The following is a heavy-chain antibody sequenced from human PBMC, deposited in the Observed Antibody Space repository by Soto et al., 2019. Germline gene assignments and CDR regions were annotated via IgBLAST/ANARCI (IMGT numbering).Heavy chain of an antibody. CDR2: IRGSGGAT. J-gene: IGHJ3*02. Sequence: EVQLLESGGGLVQPGGSLRLSCAASGFTLSSYDMGWVRQAPGRGLEWFSLIRGSGGATFHCDSVEGRLTISRDISKNTLYLQMNILRAEDSAVYYCAKDRGDNAGYPAFDIWGQGTMVTVSS. CDR1: GFTLSSYD. CDR3: AKDRGDNAGYPAFDI. D-gene: IGHD3-9*01. V-gene: IGHV3-23*01.